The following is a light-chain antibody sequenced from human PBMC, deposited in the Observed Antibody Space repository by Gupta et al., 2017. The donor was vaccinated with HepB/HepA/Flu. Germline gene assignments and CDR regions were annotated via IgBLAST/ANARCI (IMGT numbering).Light chain of an antibody. J-gene: IGKJ2*04. Sequence: DIVIPQSLDSLAVSLSQRATINCKSGQSVLYSSNNKNYLAWYQQKPGQPPKLLIYWASTRESGVPDRFSGSGSGTDFTLTISSLQAEDVAVYYCQQYYNAPMCSFGQGTKLEIK. CDR3: QQYYNAPMCS. CDR1: QSVLYSSNNKNY. V-gene: IGKV4-1*01. CDR2: WAS.